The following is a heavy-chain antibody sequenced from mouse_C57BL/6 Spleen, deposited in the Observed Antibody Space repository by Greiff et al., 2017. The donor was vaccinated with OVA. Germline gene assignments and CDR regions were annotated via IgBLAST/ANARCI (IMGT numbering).Heavy chain of an antibody. J-gene: IGHJ2*01. CDR3: ASKGHYCSSDCFDY. CDR2: IHPNSGST. D-gene: IGHD1-1*01. V-gene: IGHV1-64*01. CDR1: GYTFTSYW. Sequence: QVQLQQSGAELVKPGASVKLSCKASGYTFTSYWMHWVKQRPGQGLEWIGMIHPNSGSTNYNEKFKSKATLTVDKSSSTAYIQLSSLTSEDSAVYSCASKGHYCSSDCFDYWGQGTTLTVSS.